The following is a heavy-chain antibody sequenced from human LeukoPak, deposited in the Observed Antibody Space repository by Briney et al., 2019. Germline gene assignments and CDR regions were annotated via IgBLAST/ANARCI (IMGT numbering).Heavy chain of an antibody. CDR2: IYYSGST. CDR3: ARSSPAATSTYYYYYYGMDV. J-gene: IGHJ6*02. CDR1: GGSISSHY. D-gene: IGHD2-2*01. Sequence: SETLSLTCTVSGGSISSHYWSWIRQPPGKGLEWIGYIYYSGSTNYNPSLKSRVTISVDTSKNQFSLKLSSVTAADTAVYYCARSSPAATSTYYYYYYGMDVWGQGTTVTVSS. V-gene: IGHV4-59*11.